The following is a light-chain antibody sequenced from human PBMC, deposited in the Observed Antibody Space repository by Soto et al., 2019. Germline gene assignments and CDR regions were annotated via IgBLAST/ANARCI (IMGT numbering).Light chain of an antibody. CDR1: QSVSSSY. Sequence: EIVLTKSPGSLSLSPGERATLSCRASQSVSSSYLAWYQQKPGQAPRLLIYGASSRATGIPDRFSGSGSGTDFTLTISRLEPEDFAVYYCQQYGSPIWTFGQGTKVDIK. J-gene: IGKJ1*01. CDR2: GAS. CDR3: QQYGSPIWT. V-gene: IGKV3-20*01.